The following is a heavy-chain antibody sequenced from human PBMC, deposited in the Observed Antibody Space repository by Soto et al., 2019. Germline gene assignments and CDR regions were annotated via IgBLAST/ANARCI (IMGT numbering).Heavy chain of an antibody. D-gene: IGHD3-10*01. V-gene: IGHV4-34*01. Sequence: KASETLSLTCAVYGGSFSGYYWSWIRQPPGKGLEWIGEINHSGSTNYNPSLKSRVTISVDTSKNQFSLKLSSVTAADTAVYYCARDARSGDFDYWGQGTLVTVSS. CDR1: GGSFSGYY. CDR2: INHSGST. CDR3: ARDARSGDFDY. J-gene: IGHJ4*02.